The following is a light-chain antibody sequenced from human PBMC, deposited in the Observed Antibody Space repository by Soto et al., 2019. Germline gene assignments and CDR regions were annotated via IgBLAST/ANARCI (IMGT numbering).Light chain of an antibody. CDR2: SAS. V-gene: IGKV1-27*01. CDR3: QKYNTVPAT. J-gene: IGKJ5*01. CDR1: QGIGNS. Sequence: DIQMTQSPPSLSASVGDRVTITCRASQGIGNSLAWYQQKPGTVPKLLIYSASTLQSGVPSRFSGSGSGTDFTLTFSSLQPEDVAAYYCQKYNTVPATFGQGTRLEIK.